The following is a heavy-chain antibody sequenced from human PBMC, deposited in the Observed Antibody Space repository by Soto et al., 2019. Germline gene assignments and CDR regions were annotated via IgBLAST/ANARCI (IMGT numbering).Heavy chain of an antibody. J-gene: IGHJ4*02. CDR1: GFTFSTSA. CDR2: TGLNGRTT. CDR3: ATVHGTSRSFDS. Sequence: EVQLLESGGGLVQPGGSLRLSCAAPGFTFSTSAMTWVRQAPGKGLEWVSTTGLNGRTTYYADSVKGRFTVSRDNSKNTLDLQMSSLRAEDTAVYYCATVHGTSRSFDSGGQGTLVTVSS. V-gene: IGHV3-23*01.